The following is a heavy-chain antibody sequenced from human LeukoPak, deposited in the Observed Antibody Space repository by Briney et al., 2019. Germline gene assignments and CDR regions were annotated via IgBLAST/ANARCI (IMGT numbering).Heavy chain of an antibody. D-gene: IGHD2-2*01. V-gene: IGHV1-2*06. CDR3: AREKVRQSGMDV. Sequence: GSSVTVSCKASGYTFTGYYMHGVRQAPAQGVEWVGRINPNSGGTNYAQKFQGRVTMTRDTSISTAYMELSRLRSDDTAVYYCAREKVRQSGMDVWGQGTTVTVSS. CDR1: GYTFTGYY. J-gene: IGHJ6*02. CDR2: INPNSGGT.